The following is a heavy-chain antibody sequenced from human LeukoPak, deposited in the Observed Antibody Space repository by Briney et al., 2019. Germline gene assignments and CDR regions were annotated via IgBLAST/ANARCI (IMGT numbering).Heavy chain of an antibody. CDR1: GFTFSNYA. V-gene: IGHV3-23*01. Sequence: GGSLRLSCAASGFTFSNYAMSWVRQAPGKGLEWFSIINDRGDSTYYADSVKGRFAISRDNSKNTLYLQMNSLRAEDTAVYYCARDYIDGGTFADYWGQGTLVTVSS. D-gene: IGHD1-26*01. CDR2: INDRGDST. CDR3: ARDYIDGGTFADY. J-gene: IGHJ4*02.